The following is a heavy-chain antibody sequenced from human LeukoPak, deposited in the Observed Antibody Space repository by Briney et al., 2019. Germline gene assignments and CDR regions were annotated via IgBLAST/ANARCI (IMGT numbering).Heavy chain of an antibody. V-gene: IGHV3-7*04. CDR3: ARDQSGSGWYY. J-gene: IGHJ4*02. D-gene: IGHD6-19*01. CDR1: GFTFSSFW. CDR2: IKEDGSEK. Sequence: PGRSLRLSCAASGFTFSSFWMSWVRQAPGKGLEWVANIKEDGSEKNYMDSVKGRFTISRDNAKKLVYLQMNSLRAEDTAVYYCARDQSGSGWYYWCQGTLVTVSS.